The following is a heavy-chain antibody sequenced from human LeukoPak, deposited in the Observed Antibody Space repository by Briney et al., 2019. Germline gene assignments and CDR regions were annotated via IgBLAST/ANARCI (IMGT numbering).Heavy chain of an antibody. CDR2: ISSSSAYI. Sequence: GGSLRLSCATSGFTFSSNTMNWVRQAPGKGLEWVSSISSSSAYIYYADSVKGRFTISRDNAKNSLYLQMNSLRAEDTAVYYCARAYHYDSSGYYYFDYWGQGTLVTVSS. D-gene: IGHD3-22*01. V-gene: IGHV3-21*01. J-gene: IGHJ4*02. CDR3: ARAYHYDSSGYYYFDY. CDR1: GFTFSSNT.